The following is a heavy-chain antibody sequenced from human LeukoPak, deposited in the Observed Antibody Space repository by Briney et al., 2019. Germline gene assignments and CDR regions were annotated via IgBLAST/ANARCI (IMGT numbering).Heavy chain of an antibody. CDR1: GFTFSSYS. Sequence: PGGSLRLSCAASGFTFSSYSMNWVRQAPGKGLEWVSSISSSSSYIYYADSVKGRFTISRDNAKNSLYLQMNSLRAEDTAVYYCARDPVQLERLRAVDAFDIWGQGTMVTVSS. D-gene: IGHD1-1*01. J-gene: IGHJ3*02. V-gene: IGHV3-21*01. CDR3: ARDPVQLERLRAVDAFDI. CDR2: ISSSSSYI.